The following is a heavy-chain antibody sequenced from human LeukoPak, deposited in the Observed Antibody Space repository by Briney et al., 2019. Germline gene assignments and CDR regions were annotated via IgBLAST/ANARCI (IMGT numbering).Heavy chain of an antibody. Sequence: GGSLRLSCAASGFTFDDYAMHWVRQAPGKGLEWVSGISWNSGSIGYADSVKGRFTISRDNAKNSLYLQMNSLRAEDTALYYCAGTPRYCSSTSCRGPYYYYYMDVWGQGTTVTVSS. CDR3: AGTPRYCSSTSCRGPYYYYYMDV. D-gene: IGHD2-2*01. J-gene: IGHJ6*03. CDR1: GFTFDDYA. CDR2: ISWNSGSI. V-gene: IGHV3-9*01.